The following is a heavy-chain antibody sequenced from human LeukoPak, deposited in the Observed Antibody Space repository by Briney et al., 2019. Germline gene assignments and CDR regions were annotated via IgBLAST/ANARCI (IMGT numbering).Heavy chain of an antibody. CDR1: GGSISSYY. CDR2: IYYSGST. J-gene: IGHJ4*02. V-gene: IGHV4-59*08. D-gene: IGHD3-9*01. Sequence: MPSETLSLTCTVSGGSISSYYWSWIRQPPGKGLEWIGYIYYSGSTNYNPSLKSRVTISVDTSKNQFSLKLSSVTAADTAVYYCARTSYDILTGYYSGGGPFDYWGQGTLVTVSS. CDR3: ARTSYDILTGYYSGGGPFDY.